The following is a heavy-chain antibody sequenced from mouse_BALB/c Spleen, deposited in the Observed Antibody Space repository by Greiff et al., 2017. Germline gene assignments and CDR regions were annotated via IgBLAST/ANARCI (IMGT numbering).Heavy chain of an antibody. CDR3: ARDGYGSSYDYAMDY. D-gene: IGHD1-1*01. CDR2: ISYDGSN. J-gene: IGHJ4*01. CDR1: GYSITSGYY. Sequence: EVKLVESGPGLVKPSQSLSLTCSVTGYSITSGYYWNWIRQFPGNKLEWMGYISYDGSNNYNPSLKNRISITRDTSKNQFFLKLNSVTTEDTATYYCARDGYGSSYDYAMDYWGQGTSVTVSS. V-gene: IGHV3-6*02.